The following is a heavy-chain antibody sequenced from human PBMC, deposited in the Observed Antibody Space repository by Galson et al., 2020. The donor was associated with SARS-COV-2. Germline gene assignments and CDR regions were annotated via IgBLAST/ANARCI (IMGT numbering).Heavy chain of an antibody. CDR3: ASPRSGRYYFGSGSVTEPFDY. CDR1: GGSTSSPSYY. Sequence: SETLSLTCSVTGGSTSSPSYYWAWIRQTPGKGLEWIGSLYYRGSTHDNPSLKSRLTMYLDTSKNHFSLRLSSVTAADTGVYYCASPRSGRYYFGSGSVTEPFDYWGQGTQVTVSS. CDR2: LYYRGST. D-gene: IGHD3-10*01. J-gene: IGHJ4*02. V-gene: IGHV4-39*02.